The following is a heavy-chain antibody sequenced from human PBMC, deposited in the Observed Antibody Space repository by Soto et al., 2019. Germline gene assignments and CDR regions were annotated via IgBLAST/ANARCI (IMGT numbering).Heavy chain of an antibody. V-gene: IGHV3-21*01. CDR1: GFAFSDYW. J-gene: IGHJ4*02. D-gene: IGHD4-4*01. Sequence: GGSLRLSCAASGFAFSDYWMSWVRQAPGKGLEWVSSISSSSSYIYSADSVKGRFTISRDNAKNSLYLQMNSLRAEDTAVYYCAREDYSNFDYWGQGTLVTVSS. CDR3: AREDYSNFDY. CDR2: ISSSSSYI.